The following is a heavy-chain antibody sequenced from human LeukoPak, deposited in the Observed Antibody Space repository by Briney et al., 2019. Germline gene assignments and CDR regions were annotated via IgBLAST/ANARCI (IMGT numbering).Heavy chain of an antibody. J-gene: IGHJ3*02. Sequence: SQTLSLTCTVSGDSISSDDYYWSWIRQPPGKGLEWIGSIYNTASTYSNPSLKSLVTMSIDTSTNQFSLKLSSVTAADTAVYYCAREVSRAFDIWGQGTMVTVSS. CDR2: IYNTAST. CDR1: GDSISSDDYY. CDR3: AREVSRAFDI. D-gene: IGHD2-8*01. V-gene: IGHV4-30-4*01.